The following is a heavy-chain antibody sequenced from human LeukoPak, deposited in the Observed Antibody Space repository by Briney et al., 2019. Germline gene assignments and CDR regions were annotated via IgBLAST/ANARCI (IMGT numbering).Heavy chain of an antibody. Sequence: SETLSLTCTVSGGSISSGGYYWSWIRQPPGKGLEWIGYIYHSGSTYYNPSLKSRVTISVDTSKNQFSLKLSSVTAADTAVYYCARDDSSTGSDLAAFDIWGQGSMVTVSS. CDR2: IYHSGST. V-gene: IGHV4-30-2*05. J-gene: IGHJ3*02. D-gene: IGHD5/OR15-5a*01. CDR3: ARDDSSTGSDLAAFDI. CDR1: GGSISSGGYY.